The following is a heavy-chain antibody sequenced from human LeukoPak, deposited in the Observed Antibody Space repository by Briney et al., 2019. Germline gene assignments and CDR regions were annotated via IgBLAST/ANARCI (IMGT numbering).Heavy chain of an antibody. V-gene: IGHV3-30*04. D-gene: IGHD2-2*01. CDR3: AGDCSSTSCYSGLDY. J-gene: IGHJ4*02. Sequence: GGSLRLSCAASGFTFSSYAMHWVRQAPGKGLEWVAVISYDGSNKYYADSVKGRFTISRDNSKNTLYLQMNSLRAEDTAVYYCAGDCSSTSCYSGLDYWGQGTLVTVSS. CDR1: GFTFSSYA. CDR2: ISYDGSNK.